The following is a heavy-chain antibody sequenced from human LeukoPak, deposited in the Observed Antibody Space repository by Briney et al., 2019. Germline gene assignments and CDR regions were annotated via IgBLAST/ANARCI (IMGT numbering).Heavy chain of an antibody. D-gene: IGHD5-24*01. Sequence: ASVKVSCKASGYTFTRYDINWVRQATGQGLEWMGWMNPNSGNTGYAQKFQGRVTMTRNTSISTAYMELSSLRSEDTAVYYCARRREVPTGNWFDPWGQGTLVTVSS. J-gene: IGHJ5*02. CDR1: GYTFTRYD. CDR3: ARRREVPTGNWFDP. V-gene: IGHV1-8*01. CDR2: MNPNSGNT.